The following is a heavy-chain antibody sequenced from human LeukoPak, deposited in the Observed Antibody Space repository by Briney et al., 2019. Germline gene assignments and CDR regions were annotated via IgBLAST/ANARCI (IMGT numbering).Heavy chain of an antibody. V-gene: IGHV3-48*03. CDR1: GFSFSSYE. D-gene: IGHD5-12*01. CDR3: ARDEYSGLYYYMDV. J-gene: IGHJ6*03. CDR2: IGSTTNSI. Sequence: GGSLRLSCAASGFSFSSYEMNWVRQAPGKGLEWVSYIGSTTNSIYYADSVKGRFTISRDNAKKSLHLQMNSLRAEDTAVYYCARDEYSGLYYYMDVWGKGTTITVSS.